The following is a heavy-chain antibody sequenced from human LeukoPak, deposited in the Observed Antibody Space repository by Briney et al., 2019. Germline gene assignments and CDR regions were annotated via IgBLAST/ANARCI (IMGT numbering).Heavy chain of an antibody. CDR1: GFIFSSYS. Sequence: GGSLRLSCAASGFIFSSYSMNWVRQAPGRGLEWVSCISSSSSLIFYSDSVRGRFTISRDNAKNLLYLHMNSLRVEDTAVYYCAKVDRGDYSSSPVPYYNYYMNVWGKGTTVTVSS. CDR2: ISSSSSLI. V-gene: IGHV3-21*01. J-gene: IGHJ6*03. CDR3: AKVDRGDYSSSPVPYYNYYMNV. D-gene: IGHD6-13*01.